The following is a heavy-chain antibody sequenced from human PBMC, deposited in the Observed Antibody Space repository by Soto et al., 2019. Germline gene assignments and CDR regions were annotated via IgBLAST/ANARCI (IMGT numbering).Heavy chain of an antibody. J-gene: IGHJ4*02. CDR2: IKQDGGQT. Sequence: GGSLRLSCVPSGFTFSNYWMTWVRQAPGKGLEWLANIKQDGGQTYYMDSVKGRFTVSRDNAKNSVYLQMNSLRAEDTAVYYCARIGYSSSSNDFWGRGTLVTVSS. V-gene: IGHV3-7*05. D-gene: IGHD6-6*01. CDR1: GFTFSNYW. CDR3: ARIGYSSSSNDF.